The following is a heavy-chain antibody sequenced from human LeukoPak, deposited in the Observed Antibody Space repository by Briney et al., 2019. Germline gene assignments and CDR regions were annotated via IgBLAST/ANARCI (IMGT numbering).Heavy chain of an antibody. D-gene: IGHD4-17*01. Sequence: GALRLSCAASGFTVSSNCMSWVRQAPGKGLVWVSRINSDGSSTSYADSVKGRFTISRDNAKNTLYLQMNSLRAEDTAVYYCARDVTVTTRRDLDYWGQGTLVTVSS. CDR1: GFTVSSNC. CDR2: INSDGSST. CDR3: ARDVTVTTRRDLDY. J-gene: IGHJ4*02. V-gene: IGHV3-74*01.